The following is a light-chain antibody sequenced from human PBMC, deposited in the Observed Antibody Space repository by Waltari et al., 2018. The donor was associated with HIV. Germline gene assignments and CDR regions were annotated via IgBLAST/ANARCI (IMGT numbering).Light chain of an antibody. CDR1: RTILYSSDNRHY. V-gene: IGKV4-1*01. Sequence: DIVMTQSPDSLPVSLGERATINCTSSRTILYSSDNRHYLAWYQQTPRQPPKLLISLASTRESGVPDRFSGSGSGTDFTLTITRLQAEDVALYHCQQYFRIPPTFGGGTKVEIK. J-gene: IGKJ4*01. CDR3: QQYFRIPPT. CDR2: LAS.